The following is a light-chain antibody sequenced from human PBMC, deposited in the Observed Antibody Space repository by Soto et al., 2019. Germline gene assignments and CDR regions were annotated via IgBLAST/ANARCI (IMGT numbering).Light chain of an antibody. V-gene: IGLV1-44*01. J-gene: IGLJ3*02. CDR1: NSNVGNNT. CDR3: AAWDDGLSGLL. CDR2: GYN. Sequence: QSVLTQPPSASGTPGQRVTISCSGSNSNVGNNTVNWYQQFPGTSPRLLIDGYNQRPSGVPDRFSGSKSANSASLAISGLKSEDEADYYCAAWDDGLSGLLFGGGTKVTVL.